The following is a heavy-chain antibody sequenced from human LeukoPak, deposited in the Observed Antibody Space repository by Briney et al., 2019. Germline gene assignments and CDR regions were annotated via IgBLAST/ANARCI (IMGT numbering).Heavy chain of an antibody. D-gene: IGHD1-26*01. Sequence: GGSLRLSCAASAFTFRTYWMSWVRQAPGKGLEWVAMIKPDGSEKYYVDSVKGLFTISRDNAKNSLYLQTTSLRAEDTAVYYCTRDASGDTNAGPRMDVWGQGTTVTVSS. CDR2: IKPDGSEK. J-gene: IGHJ6*02. V-gene: IGHV3-7*05. CDR1: AFTFRTYW. CDR3: TRDASGDTNAGPRMDV.